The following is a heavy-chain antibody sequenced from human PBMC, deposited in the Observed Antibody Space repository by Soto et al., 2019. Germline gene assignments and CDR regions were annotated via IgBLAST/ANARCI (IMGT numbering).Heavy chain of an antibody. CDR2: ISYDGINK. CDR1: GFTFSSYA. D-gene: IGHD6-19*01. Sequence: QVHLVETGGGVVQPGRSLRLSCAASGFTFSSYAMHWVRRTPGKGLECVALISYDGINKYYADSVKGRFTVSRDNSKSTQYLQMNSLSAEDTAVYYCVKDGVSGWSDYFFDYWGQGTLVTVSS. CDR3: VKDGVSGWSDYFFDY. V-gene: IGHV3-30*18. J-gene: IGHJ4*02.